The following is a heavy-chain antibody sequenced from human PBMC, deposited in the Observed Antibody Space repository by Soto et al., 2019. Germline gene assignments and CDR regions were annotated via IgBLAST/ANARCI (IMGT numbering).Heavy chain of an antibody. V-gene: IGHV3-7*03. J-gene: IGHJ6*02. CDR3: AKSMGGTANGMDV. D-gene: IGHD2-15*01. CDR1: GFTFSDYW. Sequence: GSLRLSCAVSGFTFSDYWMSWVRQAPGKGLEWVANIKQDGNEKYYVDYVKGRFTISRDNAKNSLYLQMNSLRAEDTALYYCAKSMGGTANGMDVWGQGTTVTVSS. CDR2: IKQDGNEK.